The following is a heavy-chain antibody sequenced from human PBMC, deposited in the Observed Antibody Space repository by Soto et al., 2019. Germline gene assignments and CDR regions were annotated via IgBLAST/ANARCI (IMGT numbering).Heavy chain of an antibody. V-gene: IGHV3-23*01. CDR3: AKDVWFDEGADY. J-gene: IGHJ4*02. CDR2: ISSSGGST. D-gene: IGHD3-10*01. Sequence: EVPLLESGGGLVQPGGSRRLSCAASGFSFSNYAMNWVRQAPGKGLEWVSTISSSGGSTYYADSVKGRFTISRDNSKNTLFLQMNNLRADDTALYYCAKDVWFDEGADYWGQGSLVTVSS. CDR1: GFSFSNYA.